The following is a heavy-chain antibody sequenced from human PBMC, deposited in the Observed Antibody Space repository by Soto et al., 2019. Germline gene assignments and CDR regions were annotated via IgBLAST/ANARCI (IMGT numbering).Heavy chain of an antibody. J-gene: IGHJ4*02. CDR2: INPNSGGT. Sequence: ASVKVSCKASGYTFTDYYLHWVRQAPGQGLEWMGRINPNSGGTNYVQKFQGWVTMTRDTSISTAYMELSRLTSYDTAVYYCAREYSKGYDFDYWGQGTLVTVSS. CDR3: AREYSKGYDFDY. D-gene: IGHD4-4*01. V-gene: IGHV1-2*04. CDR1: GYTFTDYY.